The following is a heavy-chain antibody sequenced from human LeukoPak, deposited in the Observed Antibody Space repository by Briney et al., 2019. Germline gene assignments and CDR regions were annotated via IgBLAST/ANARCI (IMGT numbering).Heavy chain of an antibody. CDR3: ARGDDYDFWSGPMWGYFQH. V-gene: IGHV1-24*01. D-gene: IGHD3-3*01. CDR2: FDPEDGET. J-gene: IGHJ1*01. CDR1: GYTLTELS. Sequence: ASVKVSCKVSGYTLTELSMHWVRQAPGKGLEWMGGFDPEDGETIYAQKFQGRVTMTRDTYTSTVYMELSSLRSEDTAVYYCARGDDYDFWSGPMWGYFQHWGQGTLVTVSS.